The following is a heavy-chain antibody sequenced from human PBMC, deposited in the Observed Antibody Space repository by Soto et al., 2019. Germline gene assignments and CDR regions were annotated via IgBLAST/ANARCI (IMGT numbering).Heavy chain of an antibody. D-gene: IGHD3-16*01. Sequence: ASVKVSCKASGYTFTSYYMHWVRQAPGQGLEWMGIINPSGGSTSYAQKFQGRVTMTRDTSTSTVYMELSSLRSEDTAVYYCARVTGLRQRDYAADHSLYYYYYGMDVWGQGTTVTVSS. V-gene: IGHV1-46*01. CDR1: GYTFTSYY. CDR2: INPSGGST. J-gene: IGHJ6*02. CDR3: ARVTGLRQRDYAADHSLYYYYYGMDV.